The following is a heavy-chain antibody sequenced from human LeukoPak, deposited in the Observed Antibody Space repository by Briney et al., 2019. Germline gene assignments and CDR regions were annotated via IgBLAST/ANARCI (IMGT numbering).Heavy chain of an antibody. CDR3: ARKAGGGAAPLDL. D-gene: IGHD4/OR15-4a*01. CDR2: ISGSGGNT. Sequence: GGSLRLSCDASRFIFGSYVMTWVRQAPGRGLEWVSGISGSGGNTYYADSVKGRFTISRENSKKALYLQINSLRVEDTALYFCARKAGGGAAPLDLWGQGTRVTVSS. J-gene: IGHJ5*02. V-gene: IGHV3-23*01. CDR1: RFIFGSYV.